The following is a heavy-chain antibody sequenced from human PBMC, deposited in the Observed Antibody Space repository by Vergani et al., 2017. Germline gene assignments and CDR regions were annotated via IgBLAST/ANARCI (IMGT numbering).Heavy chain of an antibody. J-gene: IGHJ4*02. CDR2: IYYSGST. D-gene: IGHD1-7*01. Sequence: QVQLQESGPGLVKPSETLSLPCTGSGGSISSYYWSWIRQPPGKGLEWIGYIYYSGSTNYNPSLKSRVTISVDTSKNQFSLKLSSVTAADTAVYYCASGGTTALDYWGQGTLVTVSS. V-gene: IGHV4-59*01. CDR1: GGSISSYY. CDR3: ASGGTTALDY.